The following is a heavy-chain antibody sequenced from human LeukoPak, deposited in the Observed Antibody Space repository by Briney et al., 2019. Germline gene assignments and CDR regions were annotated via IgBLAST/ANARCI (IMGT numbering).Heavy chain of an antibody. Sequence: WMGSIIPIFGTANYAQNFQGRVTITTDESTSTAYMQLSSLRSEDTAVYYCASRAGSGSYSYWGQGTLVTVSS. V-gene: IGHV1-69*05. D-gene: IGHD1-26*01. J-gene: IGHJ4*02. CDR3: ASRAGSGSYSY. CDR2: IIPIFGTA.